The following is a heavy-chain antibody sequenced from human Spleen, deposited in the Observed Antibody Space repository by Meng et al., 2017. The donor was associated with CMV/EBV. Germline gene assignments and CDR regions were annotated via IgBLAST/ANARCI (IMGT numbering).Heavy chain of an antibody. CDR2: TYSGNNT. Sequence: GESLKISCAASGFTVSSNYMIWVRQAPGKGLEWVSVTYSGNNTYFADSVKGRFAISRDNSKSTLYLQMRSLRPEDTAVYYCASDSRARPDVHQYYGLDVWGQGTAVTVSS. V-gene: IGHV3-53*05. J-gene: IGHJ6*02. CDR3: ASDSRARPDVHQYYGLDV. D-gene: IGHD6-6*01. CDR1: GFTVSSNY.